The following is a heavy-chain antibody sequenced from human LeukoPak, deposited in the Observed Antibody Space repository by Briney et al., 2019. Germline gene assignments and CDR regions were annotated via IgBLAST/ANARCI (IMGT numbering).Heavy chain of an antibody. V-gene: IGHV1-18*01. CDR2: ISVYSGNT. D-gene: IGHD1-26*01. CDR3: ARHGRAVMNVWFDP. J-gene: IGHJ5*02. Sequence: ASVEVACKASGYTFTNHDISWVRQAPGQGLEWMGWISVYSGNTNYAQDFQGRVTMTTDTSTSTAYMELRSLRADDTAVYYCARHGRAVMNVWFDPWGQGTLVSVSS. CDR1: GYTFTNHD.